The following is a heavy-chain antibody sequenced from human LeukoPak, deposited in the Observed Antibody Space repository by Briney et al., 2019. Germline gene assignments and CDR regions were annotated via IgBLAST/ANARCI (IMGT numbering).Heavy chain of an antibody. CDR3: ASDRATY. Sequence: GGSLRLSCAASGFTFSTYWMSWVRQAPGKGLEWEASVKQDGSETYYVDSVKGRFTISRDNATNSLYLQMNRLRAEDTAVYYCASDRATYWGQGTLVTVSS. CDR2: VKQDGSET. V-gene: IGHV3-7*01. J-gene: IGHJ4*02. CDR1: GFTFSTYW.